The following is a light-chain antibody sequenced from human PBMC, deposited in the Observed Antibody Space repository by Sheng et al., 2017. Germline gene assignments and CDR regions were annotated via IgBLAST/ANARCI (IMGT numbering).Light chain of an antibody. V-gene: IGLV1-40*01. J-gene: IGLJ2*01. CDR3: ATWDSSLAVV. Sequence: QSVLTQPPSVSGAPGQRVTISCTGSGSNIGAGYDVHWYQQLPGAAPKLLIYDNINRPSGVPDRFSGSKSGTSATLDITGLQTGDEADYYCATWDSSLAVVFGGGTKVTVL. CDR1: GSNIGAGYD. CDR2: DNI.